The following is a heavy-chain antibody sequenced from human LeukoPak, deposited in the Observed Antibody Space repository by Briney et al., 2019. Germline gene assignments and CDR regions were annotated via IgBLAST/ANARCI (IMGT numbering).Heavy chain of an antibody. V-gene: IGHV1-46*01. J-gene: IGHJ5*02. Sequence: ASVKVSCKASGYTFTNYYMHWMRHAPGQGLEWMGIIDPSGSGTVYPQKFQGRVTMTRDTSTSTVYMELSSLRSEDTAVYYCAREWPHTYRFDPWGQGTLVTVSS. CDR2: IDPSGSGT. D-gene: IGHD5-12*01. CDR1: GYTFTNYY. CDR3: AREWPHTYRFDP.